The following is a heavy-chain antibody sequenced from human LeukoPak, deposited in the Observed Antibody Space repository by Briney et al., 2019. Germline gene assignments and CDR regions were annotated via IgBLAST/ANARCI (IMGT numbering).Heavy chain of an antibody. CDR3: AKYLTARGPPYALDV. D-gene: IGHD1-14*01. CDR2: ISYDGSNK. Sequence: GRSLRLSCAASGFTFSSYGMHWVRQAPGKGLEWVAVISYDGSNKKYADSVKGRFTISRDNSKNTLYLQMNSLRAEDTAAYYCAKYLTARGPPYALDVWGQGTTVTVSS. CDR1: GFTFSSYG. V-gene: IGHV3-30*18. J-gene: IGHJ6*02.